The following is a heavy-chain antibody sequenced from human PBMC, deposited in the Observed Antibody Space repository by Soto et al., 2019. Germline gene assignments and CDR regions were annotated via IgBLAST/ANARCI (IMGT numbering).Heavy chain of an antibody. J-gene: IGHJ6*02. CDR3: APLSVSLSGPYGIHV. CDR2: MLYSGLT. V-gene: IGHV4-39*01. CDR1: GYSVSSSDYY. Sequence: SETLSLTCSVSGYSVSSSDYYWAWIRQPPGKGLEWIGSMLYSGLTYYNPSLKSRVTLSVDTSKNQFSVRLDSVTASDTAVYYCAPLSVSLSGPYGIHVWGQGTTVTVS. D-gene: IGHD2-15*01.